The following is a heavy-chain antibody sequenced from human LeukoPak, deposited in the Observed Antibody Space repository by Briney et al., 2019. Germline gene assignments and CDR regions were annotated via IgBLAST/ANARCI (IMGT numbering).Heavy chain of an antibody. CDR2: IYRVGST. D-gene: IGHD5-24*01. J-gene: IGHJ4*02. CDR1: GFTVSLNY. Sequence: GGSLRLSCAASGFTVSLNYMRCARQAPGKGLEWVSVIYRVGSTYYADSVKGRITLTRDNCKNTVYLQMNSLRAEHTAMYFCARVDGYNFLYSSGQGVLVTVSS. V-gene: IGHV3-66*01. CDR3: ARVDGYNFLYS.